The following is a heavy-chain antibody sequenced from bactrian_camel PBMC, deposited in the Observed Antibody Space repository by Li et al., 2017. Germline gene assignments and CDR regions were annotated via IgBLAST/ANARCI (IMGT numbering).Heavy chain of an antibody. CDR2: IDSEGRT. Sequence: HVQLVESGGGTVQPGGSLRLSCAAVGFTDSKRWMGWFRQGPGKERGGVAAIDSEGRTNYADSVKGRFTTSKDNVKNTLILQMNSLKPEDTAMYYCAADESGGPCSRNWYDVNEYDFWGQGTQVTVS. CDR3: AADESGGPCSRNWYDVNEYDF. CDR1: GFTDSKRW. V-gene: IGHV3S53*01. D-gene: IGHD6*01. J-gene: IGHJ4*01.